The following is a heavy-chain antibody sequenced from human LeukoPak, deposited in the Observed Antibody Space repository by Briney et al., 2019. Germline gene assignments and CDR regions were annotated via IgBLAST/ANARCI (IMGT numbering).Heavy chain of an antibody. CDR3: ALGYCSSISCFGFDY. J-gene: IGHJ4*02. CDR2: ISGSGGST. D-gene: IGHD2-2*01. V-gene: IGHV3-23*01. CDR1: GFTFSSYA. Sequence: GGSLRLSCAASGFTFSSYAMSWVRQAPGKGLEWVSAISGSGGSTYYADSVKGRCTISRDNSKNTLYLQMNSLRAEDTAVYYCALGYCSSISCFGFDYWGQGTLVTVSS.